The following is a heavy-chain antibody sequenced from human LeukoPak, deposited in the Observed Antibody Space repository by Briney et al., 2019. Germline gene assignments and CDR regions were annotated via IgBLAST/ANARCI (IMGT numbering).Heavy chain of an antibody. CDR1: GYTFTSYG. D-gene: IGHD2-15*01. CDR2: ISAYNGNT. CDR3: ARNGRGYCSGGSCWTAMYNWFDP. J-gene: IGHJ5*02. Sequence: ASVKVSCKASGYTFTSYGISWVRQAPGQGLEWMGWISAYNGNTNYAQKLQGRVTMTTYTSTSTAYMELRSLRSDDTAVYYCARNGRGYCSGGSCWTAMYNWFDPWGQGTLVTVSS. V-gene: IGHV1-18*01.